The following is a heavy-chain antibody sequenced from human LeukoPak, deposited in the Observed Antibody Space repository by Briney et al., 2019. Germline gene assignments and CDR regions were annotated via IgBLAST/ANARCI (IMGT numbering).Heavy chain of an antibody. D-gene: IGHD1-1*01. Sequence: PSETLSLTCTVSGGSLCNYYWTWTPQPPGGGLDWVGYLYYSGGTNYNPPLKSRVTLSVDTSKNQFSLKLSSVTAADTAVYYCAREGTSGTHLNWFDPWGQGTLVTVSS. CDR3: AREGTSGTHLNWFDP. J-gene: IGHJ5*02. V-gene: IGHV4-59*01. CDR2: LYYSGGT. CDR1: GGSLCNYY.